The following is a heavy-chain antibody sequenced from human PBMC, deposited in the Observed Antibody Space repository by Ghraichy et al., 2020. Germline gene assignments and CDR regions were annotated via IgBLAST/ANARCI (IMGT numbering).Heavy chain of an antibody. CDR2: MNPNSGNT. CDR3: ARKPRGTEDYYYYGMDV. CDR1: GYTFTSYD. Sequence: ASVKVSSKASGYTFTSYDINWVRQATGQGLEWMGWMNPNSGNTGYAQKFQGRVTMTRNTSISTAYMELSSLRSEDTAVYYCARKPRGTEDYYYYGMDVWGQGTTVTVSS. D-gene: IGHD1-1*01. V-gene: IGHV1-8*01. J-gene: IGHJ6*02.